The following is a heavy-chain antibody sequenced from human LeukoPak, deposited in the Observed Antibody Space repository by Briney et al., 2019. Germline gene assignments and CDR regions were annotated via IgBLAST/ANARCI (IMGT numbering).Heavy chain of an antibody. D-gene: IGHD3-10*01. Sequence: SVKGRFTISRDNSKNTLYLQMNSLRPEDTAVYYCARDRDSGSEVDSWGQGILVTVSS. V-gene: IGHV3-30*01. J-gene: IGHJ4*02. CDR3: ARDRDSGSEVDS.